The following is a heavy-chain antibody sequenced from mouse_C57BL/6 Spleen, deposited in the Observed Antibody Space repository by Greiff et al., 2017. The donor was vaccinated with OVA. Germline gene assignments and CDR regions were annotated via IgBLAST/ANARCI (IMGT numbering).Heavy chain of an antibody. J-gene: IGHJ4*01. CDR1: GYTFTSYW. CDR3: ASWGTSYAMDY. Sequence: QVQLQQPGAELVRPGSSVKLSCKASGYTFTSYWMHWVKQRPIQGLEWIGNIDPSDSETHYNQKFKDKATLTVDTSSSTAYMQLSSLTSEDSAVYYCASWGTSYAMDYWGQGTSVTVSS. D-gene: IGHD2-14*01. CDR2: IDPSDSET. V-gene: IGHV1-52*01.